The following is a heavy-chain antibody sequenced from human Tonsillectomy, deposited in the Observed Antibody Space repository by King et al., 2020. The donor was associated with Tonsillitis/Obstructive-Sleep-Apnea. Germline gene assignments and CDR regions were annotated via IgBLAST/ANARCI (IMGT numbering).Heavy chain of an antibody. CDR3: ARAYGAAAGKGGDAFDI. J-gene: IGHJ3*02. Sequence: QLVQSGAEVKKPGASVKVSCKASGYTFTGYYMHWGRQAPGQGLEWMGWINPKSGVPNDAQKFQGWVTMTRDTSISTAYMELSRLRSDDTAVYYRARAYGAAAGKGGDAFDIWGQGTMVTVSS. D-gene: IGHD6-13*01. CDR1: GYTFTGYY. CDR2: INPKSGVP. V-gene: IGHV1-2*04.